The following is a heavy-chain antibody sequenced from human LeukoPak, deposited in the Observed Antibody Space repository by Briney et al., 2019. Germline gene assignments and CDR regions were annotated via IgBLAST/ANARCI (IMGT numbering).Heavy chain of an antibody. J-gene: IGHJ5*02. CDR1: GGSFSGNY. CDR3: AGGHRNWLLSWFDP. CDR2: INDSEYT. D-gene: IGHD3-9*01. V-gene: IGHV4-34*01. Sequence: PSETLSLTCAVYGGSFSGNYWSWIRQPPGKGLEWIGEINDSEYTNYNPSLKSRVTISIDTSKNQFSLKLASVTAADTAVYYCAGGHRNWLLSWFDPWGRGTLVTVSS.